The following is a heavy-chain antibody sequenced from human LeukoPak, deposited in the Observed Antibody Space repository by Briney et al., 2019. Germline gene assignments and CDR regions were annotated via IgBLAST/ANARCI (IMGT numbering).Heavy chain of an antibody. CDR1: GFTFSGYT. CDR2: VSGSGDKT. D-gene: IGHD3-22*01. Sequence: GGSLRLSCAASGFTFSGYTMSWVRQAPGKGLEWVSAVSGSGDKTYYADSVKGRFTISRGNSKGTLYLQMNSLRAEDTALYYCARDFYDSSGYYYDYWGQGTLVTVSS. J-gene: IGHJ4*02. V-gene: IGHV3-23*01. CDR3: ARDFYDSSGYYYDY.